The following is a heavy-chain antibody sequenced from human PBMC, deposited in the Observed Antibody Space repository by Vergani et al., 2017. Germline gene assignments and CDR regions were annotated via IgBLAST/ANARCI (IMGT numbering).Heavy chain of an antibody. CDR2: IWYDGSNK. CDR3: AKDPYSSSSRVSNWFDP. Sequence: QVQLVESGGGVVQPGRSLRLSCAASGFTFSSYGMHWVRQAPGKGLEWVAVIWYDGSNKYYADSVKGRFTISRDNSKNTLYLQMNSLRAEDTAVYYCAKDPYSSSSRVSNWFDPWGQGTLVTVSS. D-gene: IGHD6-6*01. CDR1: GFTFSSYG. J-gene: IGHJ5*02. V-gene: IGHV3-33*06.